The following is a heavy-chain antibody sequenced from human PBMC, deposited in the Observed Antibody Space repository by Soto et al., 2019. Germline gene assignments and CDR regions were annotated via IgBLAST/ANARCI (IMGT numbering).Heavy chain of an antibody. CDR3: ATREAWDRSGLAVY. CDR2: IIPIFGTA. D-gene: IGHD3-22*01. Sequence: QVQLVQSGAEVKKPGSSVKVSCKASGGTFSSYAISWVRQAPGQGLEWMGGIIPIFGTANYAQQFQGRVTITADETTSTAKMEQSSLRSEDTAVYYCATREAWDRSGLAVYWGQGTLVTVSS. CDR1: GGTFSSYA. V-gene: IGHV1-69*12. J-gene: IGHJ4*02.